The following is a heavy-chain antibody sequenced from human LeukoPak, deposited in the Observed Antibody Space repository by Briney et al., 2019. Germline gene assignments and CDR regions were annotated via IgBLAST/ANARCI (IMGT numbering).Heavy chain of an antibody. Sequence: ASETLSLTCPVSGGSISSYYWSWIRQPPGKGLEWIGYIYYSGSTNYNPSLKSRVTISVDTSKNQFSLKLSSVTAADTAAYYCARDGPMTQSGAFDIWGQGTMVTVSS. CDR2: IYYSGST. J-gene: IGHJ3*02. V-gene: IGHV4-59*01. CDR1: GGSISSYY. D-gene: IGHD3-10*01. CDR3: ARDGPMTQSGAFDI.